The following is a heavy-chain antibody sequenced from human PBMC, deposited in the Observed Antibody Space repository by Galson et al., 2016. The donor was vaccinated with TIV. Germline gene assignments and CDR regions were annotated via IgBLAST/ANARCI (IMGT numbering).Heavy chain of an antibody. CDR3: ARDRVVDVTYYYYYSGMDV. CDR2: LSDGGNT. CDR1: RLSVSLNY. V-gene: IGHV3-53*05. Sequence: SLRLSCAASRLSVSLNYMTWVRQAPGKGLEWVSLLSDGGNTYYPDSVKGRFTISRDNSTNTLYLQMNSLTVEYTAVYYCARDRVVDVTYYYYYSGMDVWGQGTSVTVSS. J-gene: IGHJ6*02. D-gene: IGHD2-21*02.